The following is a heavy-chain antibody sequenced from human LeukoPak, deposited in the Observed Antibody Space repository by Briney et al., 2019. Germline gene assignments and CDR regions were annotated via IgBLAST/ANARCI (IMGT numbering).Heavy chain of an antibody. Sequence: ASVKVSCKASGYTFTSYGISWVRQAPGQGLEWMGWISAYNGNTNYAQKLQGRVTMTTDTSTSTAHMELRRLRSDDTAVYYCARGYRIVARRGDFYGMDVWGQGTTVTVSS. V-gene: IGHV1-18*01. CDR1: GYTFTSYG. J-gene: IGHJ6*02. D-gene: IGHD6-6*01. CDR2: ISAYNGNT. CDR3: ARGYRIVARRGDFYGMDV.